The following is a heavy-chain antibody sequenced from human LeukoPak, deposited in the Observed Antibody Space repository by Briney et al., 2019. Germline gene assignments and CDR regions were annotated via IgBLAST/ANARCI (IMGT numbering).Heavy chain of an antibody. D-gene: IGHD6-19*01. V-gene: IGHV3-33*06. CDR2: IWSDGGNK. Sequence: GRSLRLSCAASGFTFRTYGMHWVRQAPCQGLEWVALIWSDGGNKYYADSVKGRFTISRDNSKNTLYLQMNSLRPDDTAVYYCAKEVSSGSLDFWGQGTLVTVSS. J-gene: IGHJ4*02. CDR3: AKEVSSGSLDF. CDR1: GFTFRTYG.